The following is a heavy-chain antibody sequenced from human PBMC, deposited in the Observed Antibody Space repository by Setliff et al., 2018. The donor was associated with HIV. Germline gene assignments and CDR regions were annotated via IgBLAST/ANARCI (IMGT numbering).Heavy chain of an antibody. CDR2: VYFLGNT. J-gene: IGHJ4*02. D-gene: IGHD3-22*01. V-gene: IGHV4-39*02. CDR3: ARAPANYHDSSGFYFGGDYYFDF. Sequence: PSETLSLTCTVSGASILSSGGYFWGWIRQPPGRGLEWLGTVYFLGNTYLNPSLKSRVAVSVDTSKNRLSLRVTSVTAADTAVYYCARAPANYHDSSGFYFGGDYYFDFWGQGTLVTVSS. CDR1: GASILSSGGYF.